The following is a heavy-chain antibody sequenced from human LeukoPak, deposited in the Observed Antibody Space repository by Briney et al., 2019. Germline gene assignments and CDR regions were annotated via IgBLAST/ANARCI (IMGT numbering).Heavy chain of an antibody. Sequence: GESLRLSCEVSGLNFIDAWVSWVSQAPGKGLEWVGRIKSKGSGGTTDHAAPVKGRFTISRDDSKNTVYFQMSSLGSEDTAIYYCTHISGIPERFTSWGQGTLVTVSS. J-gene: IGHJ5*02. CDR2: IKSKGSGGTT. V-gene: IGHV3-15*01. CDR1: GLNFIDAW. CDR3: THISGIPERFTS. D-gene: IGHD2-21*01.